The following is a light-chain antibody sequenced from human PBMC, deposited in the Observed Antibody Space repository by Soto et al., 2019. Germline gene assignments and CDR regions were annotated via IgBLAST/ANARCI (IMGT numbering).Light chain of an antibody. J-gene: IGLJ3*02. Sequence: QLVLTQSPSASASLGASVKLTCTLSSGHSNYAIAWHQQQPEKGPRYLMKLNSDGSHSKGDGIPDRFSGSSSGGERYLTISSLQSEDEADYYCQTWGTGIQVFGGGTKLTVL. CDR2: LNSDGSH. CDR1: SGHSNYA. V-gene: IGLV4-69*01. CDR3: QTWGTGIQV.